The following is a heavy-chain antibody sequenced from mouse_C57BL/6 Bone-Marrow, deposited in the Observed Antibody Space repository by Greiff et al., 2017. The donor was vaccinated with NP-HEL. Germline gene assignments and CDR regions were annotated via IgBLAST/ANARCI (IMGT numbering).Heavy chain of an antibody. D-gene: IGHD3-3*01. V-gene: IGHV1-54*01. CDR1: GYAFTNYL. CDR3: AREGLGDY. J-gene: IGHJ2*01. Sequence: VQLQQSGAELVRPGTSVKVSCKASGYAFTNYLIEWVKRRPGQGLEWIGVINPGSGGTNYNEKFKGKATLTADKSSSTAYMQLSSLTSEDSAVYFCAREGLGDYWGQGTTLTVSS. CDR2: INPGSGGT.